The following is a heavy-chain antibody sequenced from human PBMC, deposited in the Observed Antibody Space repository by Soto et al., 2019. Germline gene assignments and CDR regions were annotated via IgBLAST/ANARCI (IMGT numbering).Heavy chain of an antibody. CDR2: ISAYNGYT. V-gene: IGHV1-18*01. D-gene: IGHD6-19*01. J-gene: IGHJ3*02. CDR1: GYTFNTYG. CDR3: ATKDAYSSGWYSGAFDS. Sequence: GASVKVSCKASGYTFNTYGISWVRQAPGQGLEWMGWISAYNGYTNYAQKLQGRVTMTTDTSTSTAHMELSSLRSEDTAVYYCATKDAYSSGWYSGAFDSWGQGTRVTVAS.